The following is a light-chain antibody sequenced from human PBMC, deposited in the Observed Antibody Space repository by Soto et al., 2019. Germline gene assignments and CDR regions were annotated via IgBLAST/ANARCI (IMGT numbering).Light chain of an antibody. V-gene: IGKV4-1*01. CDR1: QSVLYSSNNKNY. CDR2: WAS. Sequence: DIVMTQSPDSLAVSLGERATINCKSSQSVLYSSNNKNYLAWYQQKPGQPPKLLISWASTRETGVPDRFRGSGSGADFPLTISSLQAEDVAVYYCQQYHTTPQTFGQGTKVEIK. J-gene: IGKJ1*01. CDR3: QQYHTTPQT.